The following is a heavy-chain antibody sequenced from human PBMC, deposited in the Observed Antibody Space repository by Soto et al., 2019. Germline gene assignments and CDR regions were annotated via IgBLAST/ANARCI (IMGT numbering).Heavy chain of an antibody. CDR2: ISSSSSTI. V-gene: IGHV3-48*02. Sequence: EVQLVESGGGLVQPGGSLRLSCAASGFTFSSYSMNWVRQAPGKGLEGVSYISSSSSTIYYADSVKGRFTISRDNAKNSLYLQMNSLRDEDTAVYYCARDGGYCSSTSCYARYFDYWGQGTLVTVSS. D-gene: IGHD2-2*01. CDR1: GFTFSSYS. CDR3: ARDGGYCSSTSCYARYFDY. J-gene: IGHJ4*02.